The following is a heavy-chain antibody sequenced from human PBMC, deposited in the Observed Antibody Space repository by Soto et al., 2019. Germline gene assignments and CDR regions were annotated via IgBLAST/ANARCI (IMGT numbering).Heavy chain of an antibody. CDR3: AKYCSSDVCFDY. Sequence: GSPRPPCASSGFTFRSCSMNWGRQAPGKGLEWVSFISGSGDTKYYADSVKGRFTISRDNAKNSLYLQMSSLRDEDTAVYYCAKYCSSDVCFDYWGQGTLVTVSS. J-gene: IGHJ4*02. CDR2: ISGSGDTK. D-gene: IGHD2-8*01. V-gene: IGHV3-48*02. CDR1: GFTFRSCS.